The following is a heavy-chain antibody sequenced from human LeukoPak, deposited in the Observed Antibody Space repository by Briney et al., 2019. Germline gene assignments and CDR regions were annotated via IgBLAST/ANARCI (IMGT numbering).Heavy chain of an antibody. Sequence: SETLSVSWAVYGLSFSGYYWCWIRQSPGKGLEWIGEINHSGSTNYNPSLKSRVTISVDTSKNQFSLKLSSVTAADTSVYYCARGLHYYDSSGYYWGKGRIVTVSS. CDR1: GLSFSGYY. CDR2: INHSGST. J-gene: IGHJ6*04. D-gene: IGHD3-22*01. V-gene: IGHV4-34*01. CDR3: ARGLHYYDSSGYY.